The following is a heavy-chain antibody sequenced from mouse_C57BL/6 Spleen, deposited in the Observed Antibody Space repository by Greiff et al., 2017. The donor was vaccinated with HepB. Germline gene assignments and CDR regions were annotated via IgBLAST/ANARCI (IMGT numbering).Heavy chain of an antibody. V-gene: IGHV6-3*01. CDR2: IRLKSDNYAT. Sequence: EVKLQESGGGLVQPGGSMKLSCVASGFTFSNYWMNWVRQSPEKGLEWVAQIRLKSDNYATHYAESVKGRFTISRDDSKCSVYLQMNNLRAEDTGMYYCTGGVTTWDYWGQGTTLTVSS. CDR3: TGGVTTWDY. J-gene: IGHJ2*01. CDR1: GFTFSNYW. D-gene: IGHD2-2*01.